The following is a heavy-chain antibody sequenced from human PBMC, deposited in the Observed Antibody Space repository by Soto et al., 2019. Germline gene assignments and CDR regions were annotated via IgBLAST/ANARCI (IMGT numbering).Heavy chain of an antibody. V-gene: IGHV1-69*13. D-gene: IGHD5-18*01. CDR2: FIAMLGTP. J-gene: IGHJ4*02. Sequence: ASVKVSCKASGGTLGSHGIAWVRQAPGQGLEWMGGFIAMLGTPTYAKKVQGRATITADESLTSSYLELRSLRSEDTAVYFCARGAMANFDYWGQGTVVTVSS. CDR3: ARGAMANFDY. CDR1: GGTLGSHG.